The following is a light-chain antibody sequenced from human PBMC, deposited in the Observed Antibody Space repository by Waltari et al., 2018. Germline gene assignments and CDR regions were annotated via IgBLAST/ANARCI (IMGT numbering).Light chain of an antibody. CDR1: SGINVGTYT. J-gene: IGLJ3*02. CDR2: YKSGSDK. V-gene: IGLV5-45*02. Sequence: QAVLTQPSSLSASPGASASLTCTLRSGINVGTYTIYWYPQKPGSPFQYLLRYKSGSDKQQGSGVPRRFSGSKDASANAGILLISGLQSEDEADYYCMIWHSSTWVFGGGTRLTVL. CDR3: MIWHSSTWV.